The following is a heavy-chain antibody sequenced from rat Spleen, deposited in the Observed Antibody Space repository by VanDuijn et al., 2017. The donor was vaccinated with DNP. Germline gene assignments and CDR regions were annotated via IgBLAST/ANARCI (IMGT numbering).Heavy chain of an antibody. J-gene: IGHJ2*01. CDR2: ISYDGSRT. CDR3: ANREG. D-gene: IGHD1-11*01. V-gene: IGHV5-7*01. Sequence: EVQLVESGGGLVQPGRSMMLSCAASGFTFSDYGIAWVLQAPTKGLEWVATISYDGSRTYYRDSVKGRFTISRNNAKSILYLQMNSLRSEDTATYYCANREGWGQGVMVTVSS. CDR1: GFTFSDYG.